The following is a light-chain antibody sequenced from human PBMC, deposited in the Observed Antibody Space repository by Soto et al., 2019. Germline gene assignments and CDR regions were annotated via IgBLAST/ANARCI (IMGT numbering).Light chain of an antibody. CDR2: EVS. Sequence: QSVLTQPASVSGSPGQSITISCTGTSSDVGGYDYVSWYQHFPGKSPKLIIYEVSNRPSGVSNRVSGSKSGNTASLTISGLQAEDEADYYCSSYTSSITVDVVFGGGTKLTVL. V-gene: IGLV2-14*01. CDR1: SSDVGGYDY. J-gene: IGLJ2*01. CDR3: SSYTSSITVDVV.